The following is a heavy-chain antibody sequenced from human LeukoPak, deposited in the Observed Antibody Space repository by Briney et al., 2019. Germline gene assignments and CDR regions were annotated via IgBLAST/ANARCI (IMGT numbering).Heavy chain of an antibody. V-gene: IGHV1-24*01. D-gene: IGHD4-17*01. CDR2: FDPEDGET. CDR1: GHTVTDLS. J-gene: IGHJ4*02. CDR3: ATRFPSSTSYDYGDYAGVPLDY. Sequence: GSVKVSCKVSGHTVTDLSMHWVRQAPGKGLEWMGGFDPEDGETIYAQKFQGRVTMTEDTSTDTAYMELSSLRSEDTAVYYCATRFPSSTSYDYGDYAGVPLDYWGQGTLVTVSS.